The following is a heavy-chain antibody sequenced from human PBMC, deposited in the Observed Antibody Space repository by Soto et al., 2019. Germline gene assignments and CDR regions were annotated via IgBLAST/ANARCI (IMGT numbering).Heavy chain of an antibody. CDR3: ATGQAAAPPMDV. D-gene: IGHD6-13*01. Sequence: PSETLSLTCSVSGGSISSGDYYWTWIRQPPGKGLEWIGYISYSGSTFYNPSLKRRVTISVDRSKNQFSLKLSSVTAADTTVYYCATGQAAAPPMDVWGQGPTVS. CDR1: GGSISSGDYY. V-gene: IGHV4-30-4*01. J-gene: IGHJ6*02. CDR2: ISYSGST.